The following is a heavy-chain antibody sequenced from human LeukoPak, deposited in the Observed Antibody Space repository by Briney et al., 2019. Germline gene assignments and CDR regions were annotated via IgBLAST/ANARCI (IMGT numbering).Heavy chain of an antibody. J-gene: IGHJ4*02. V-gene: IGHV4-59*01. Sequence: PSETLSLTCTVSGGSISSYYWSWIRQPPGKGLEWIGYIYYSGSTNYNPSLKSRVTISVDTSKNQFSLKLSSVTAADTAVYYCARERWNDGTNDYWGQGTLVTVPS. CDR1: GGSISSYY. CDR2: IYYSGST. D-gene: IGHD1-1*01. CDR3: ARERWNDGTNDY.